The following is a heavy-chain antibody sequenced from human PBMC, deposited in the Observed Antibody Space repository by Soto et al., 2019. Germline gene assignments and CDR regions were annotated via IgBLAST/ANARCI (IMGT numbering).Heavy chain of an antibody. V-gene: IGHV1-18*01. CDR3: ARDYYGSGTRTNWFDP. CDR1: GYTFTSYG. CDR2: LSAYNGNT. Sequence: QVQLVQSGAEVKKPGASVKVSCKASGYTFTSYGISWVRQAPGQGIEWMGWLSAYNGNTNYAQKLQGRVTMTTDTSTSTAYMELRNLRSDDTAVYYCARDYYGSGTRTNWFDPWGQGTLVTVSS. J-gene: IGHJ5*02. D-gene: IGHD3-10*01.